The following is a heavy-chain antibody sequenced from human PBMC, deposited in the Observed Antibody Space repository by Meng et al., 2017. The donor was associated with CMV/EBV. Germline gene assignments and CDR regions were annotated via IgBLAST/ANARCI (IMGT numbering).Heavy chain of an antibody. CDR3: WREYCSSTSCYNDFDI. J-gene: IGHJ3*02. D-gene: IGHD2-2*02. V-gene: IGHV1-69*05. Sequence: SAQISCNASGGTFSSYAISCVLHPAGHGREWMGGFLPNFGSENYAQKFQGRVTITTDESTSTAYKELSSRRSEDTAVDYCWREYCSSTSCYNDFDIWGQGTMVTVSS. CDR1: GGTFSSYA. CDR2: FLPNFGSE.